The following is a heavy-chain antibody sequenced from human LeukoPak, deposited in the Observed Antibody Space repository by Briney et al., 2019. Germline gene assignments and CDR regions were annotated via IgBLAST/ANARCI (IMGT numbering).Heavy chain of an antibody. D-gene: IGHD6-13*01. J-gene: IGHJ4*02. CDR1: GYTFTSYA. CDR2: INTNTGNP. V-gene: IGHV7-4-1*02. CDR3: ARDFSSSWYRSPFIFDY. Sequence: GASVKVSCKASGYTFTSYAMNWVRQAPGQGLEWMGWINTNTGNPTYAQGFTGRFVFSLDTSVSTAYLQISSLKAEDTAVYYCARDFSSSWYRSPFIFDYWGQGTLVTVSS.